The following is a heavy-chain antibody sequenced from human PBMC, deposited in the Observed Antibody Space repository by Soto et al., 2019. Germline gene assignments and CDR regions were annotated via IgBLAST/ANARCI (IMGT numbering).Heavy chain of an antibody. CDR2: IIPIFVTA. Sequence: QVQLVQSGAEVKKPGSSVKVSCKASGGTFSSYAISWVRQAPGQGLEWMGGIIPIFVTANYAQKFQGRVTLTADESTSPAYMEMSRLRSEDTAVYYCARGANTAMVTRWFDPWGQGTLVTVSS. CDR3: ARGANTAMVTRWFDP. D-gene: IGHD5-18*01. CDR1: GGTFSSYA. J-gene: IGHJ5*02. V-gene: IGHV1-69*12.